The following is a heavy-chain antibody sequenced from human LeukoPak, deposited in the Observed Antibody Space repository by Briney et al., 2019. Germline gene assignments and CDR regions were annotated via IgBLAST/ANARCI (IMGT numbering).Heavy chain of an antibody. CDR2: IYYTGST. D-gene: IGHD3-3*01. J-gene: IGHJ5*02. Sequence: SQTLSLTCTVSGGSISSGDYYWTWIRQPPGKGLEWFGYIYYTGSTLYNPSLKSRVTISLDTPKNQFSLKLTSVTAADTAVYYCARRSGFSPNWFDPWGQGTLATVSS. V-gene: IGHV4-30-4*01. CDR3: ARRSGFSPNWFDP. CDR1: GGSISSGDYY.